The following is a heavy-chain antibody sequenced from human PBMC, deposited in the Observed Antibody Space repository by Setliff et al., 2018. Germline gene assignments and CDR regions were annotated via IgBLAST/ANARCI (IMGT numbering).Heavy chain of an antibody. CDR3: ARENTAENFWGEESDY. CDR2: INPGDGST. D-gene: IGHD3-3*01. Sequence: GASVKVSCKASGYTFTTYYMHWVRQAPGQGLEWMGVINPGDGSTTYAQKFQGRVKMTRDTSTNTAYMQLNSLRFEDRAVYYCARENTAENFWGEESDYWGQGTLVTVSS. J-gene: IGHJ4*02. V-gene: IGHV1-46*01. CDR1: GYTFTTYY.